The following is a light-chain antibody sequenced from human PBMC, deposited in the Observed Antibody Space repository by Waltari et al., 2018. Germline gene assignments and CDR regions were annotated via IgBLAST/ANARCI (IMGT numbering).Light chain of an antibody. V-gene: IGLV3-19*01. Sequence: SSELTQDSAVSVALGQTVRITCQGDTLTNQYVSWYQQKPGQAPVLVIYGRDKRPSGIPERFSCCSSGDTASLTITVAQAADEADYYCNSRDYSSNYVFGTGTQVTVL. CDR2: GRD. J-gene: IGLJ1*01. CDR3: NSRDYSSNYV. CDR1: TLTNQY.